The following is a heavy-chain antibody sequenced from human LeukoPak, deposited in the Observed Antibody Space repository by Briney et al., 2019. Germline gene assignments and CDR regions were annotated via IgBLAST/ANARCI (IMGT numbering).Heavy chain of an antibody. CDR3: AKDHGSSDWYYFDY. Sequence: GGSLRLSCAASGFTFSSYGMSWVRQAPGKGLEWVAFIHYDGSNNYYADSVKGRFTISRDNSKNTLYLQMNTLRADDTAVYYCAKDHGSSDWYYFDYWGQGTLVTVSS. V-gene: IGHV3-30*02. CDR1: GFTFSSYG. CDR2: IHYDGSNN. J-gene: IGHJ4*02. D-gene: IGHD6-13*01.